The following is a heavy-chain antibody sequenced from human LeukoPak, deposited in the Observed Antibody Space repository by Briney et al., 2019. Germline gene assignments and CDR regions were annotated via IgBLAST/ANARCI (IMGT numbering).Heavy chain of an antibody. Sequence: SETLSLTCTVSGGSISSSSYYWGWIRQPAGKGLEWIGRIYTSGSTNYNPSLKSRVTISVDTSKNQFSLKLSSETAADTAVYYCARAVTKNWFDPWGQGTLVTVSS. CDR1: GGSISSSSYY. CDR3: ARAVTKNWFDP. V-gene: IGHV4-61*02. J-gene: IGHJ5*02. CDR2: IYTSGST. D-gene: IGHD4-11*01.